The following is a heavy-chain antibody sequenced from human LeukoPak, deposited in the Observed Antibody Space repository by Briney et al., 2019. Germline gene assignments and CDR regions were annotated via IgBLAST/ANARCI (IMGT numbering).Heavy chain of an antibody. CDR2: INHSGST. V-gene: IGHV4-34*01. CDR1: GGSFSGYY. J-gene: IGHJ4*02. Sequence: SETLSLTCAVYGGSFSGYYWSWIRQPPGKGLEWIGEINHSGSTNYNPSLKSRVTISVDTSKNQFSLKLSSVTAADTAVYYCARQGEYSSGHFDYWGQGTLVTVSS. D-gene: IGHD6-19*01. CDR3: ARQGEYSSGHFDY.